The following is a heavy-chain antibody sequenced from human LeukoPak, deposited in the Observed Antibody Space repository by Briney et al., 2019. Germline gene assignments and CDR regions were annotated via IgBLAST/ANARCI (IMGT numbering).Heavy chain of an antibody. Sequence: GGSLRLSCAASRFTFSDYWMHWVRQVPGKGLEWASRINSDGDTTNYADSVKGRFTVSRDNAQNTLYLEMNSLRADDTAVYYCVRAMYYDFWSGPSKPSARFYYYMDVWGIGTTVTVSS. D-gene: IGHD3-3*01. CDR3: VRAMYYDFWSGPSKPSARFYYYMDV. V-gene: IGHV3-74*01. CDR2: INSDGDTT. CDR1: RFTFSDYW. J-gene: IGHJ6*03.